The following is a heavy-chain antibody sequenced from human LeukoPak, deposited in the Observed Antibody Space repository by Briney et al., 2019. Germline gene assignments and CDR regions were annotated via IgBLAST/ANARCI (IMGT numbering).Heavy chain of an antibody. V-gene: IGHV4-59*01. Sequence: SETLSLTCTVSGGSISSYYWSWIRQSPGKGLEWIGYIYYSGSTDYNPSLKSRVTISVDTSKNQFSLKLSSVTAADTAVYYCASGYGSGWFDRWGQGTLVTVSS. CDR2: IYYSGST. CDR3: ASGYGSGWFDR. J-gene: IGHJ5*02. CDR1: GGSISSYY. D-gene: IGHD3-10*01.